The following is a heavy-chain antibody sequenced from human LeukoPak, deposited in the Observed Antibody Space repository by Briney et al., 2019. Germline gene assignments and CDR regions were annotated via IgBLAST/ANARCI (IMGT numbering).Heavy chain of an antibody. V-gene: IGHV4-61*01. CDR3: ARGTVPAAARGYYYYYYYMDV. D-gene: IGHD2-2*01. CDR2: IYYSGST. Sequence: PSETLSLTCTVSGYSINSGYYWSWIRQPPGKGLEWIGYIYYSGSTNYNPSLKSRVTISVDTSKNQFSLKLSSVTAADTAVYYCARGTVPAAARGYYYYYYYMDVWGKGTTVTISS. CDR1: GYSINSGYY. J-gene: IGHJ6*03.